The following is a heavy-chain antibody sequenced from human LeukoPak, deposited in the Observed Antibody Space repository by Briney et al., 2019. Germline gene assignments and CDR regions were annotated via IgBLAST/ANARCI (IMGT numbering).Heavy chain of an antibody. CDR3: ASYYYDSSAYYLPLDH. CDR1: GYSISSSAYY. Sequence: PSETLSLTCTVSGYSISSSAYYWGWIRQPPGKGLEWIGSIYHSGSTYYNPSLESRVTISVDTSKNQFSLKLTSVTAADTAVYYCASYYYDSSAYYLPLDHWGQGTLVTVSS. V-gene: IGHV4-38-2*02. D-gene: IGHD3-22*01. J-gene: IGHJ4*02. CDR2: IYHSGST.